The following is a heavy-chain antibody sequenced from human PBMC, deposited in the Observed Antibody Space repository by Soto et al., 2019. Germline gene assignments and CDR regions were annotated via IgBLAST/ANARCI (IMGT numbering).Heavy chain of an antibody. J-gene: IGHJ5*02. V-gene: IGHV3-21*01. D-gene: IGHD3-16*01. CDR1: GFTLSSHI. CDR3: ARATNSSSGGRNSFDP. Sequence: GGSLRLSCAASGFTLSSHIMYWFRQAPGKGLEWVSSISSSSTHIYYANSMKGRFTISRDNAKNSLYLQMDSLRAEDTAVYYCARATNSSSGGRNSFDPWGQGTLVTVSS. CDR2: ISSSSTHI.